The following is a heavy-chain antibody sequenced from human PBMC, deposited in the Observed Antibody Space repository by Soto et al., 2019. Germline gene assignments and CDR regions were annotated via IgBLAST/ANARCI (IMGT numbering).Heavy chain of an antibody. CDR1: GFTFSSYA. CDR2: ISGSGAST. Sequence: EVQVLESGGGMVQPGGSLRLSCAASGFTFSSYAMSWVRQAPGKGLEWVSSISGSGASTYYADSVKGRFTISRDNPKNTLYLQMNSLGGEDTSVYYCANGMGFWGQGTMVTVSS. D-gene: IGHD1-20*01. J-gene: IGHJ4*02. CDR3: ANGMGF. V-gene: IGHV3-23*01.